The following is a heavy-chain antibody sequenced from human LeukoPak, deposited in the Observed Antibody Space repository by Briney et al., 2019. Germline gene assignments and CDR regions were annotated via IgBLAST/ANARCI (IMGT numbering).Heavy chain of an antibody. V-gene: IGHV3-23*01. CDR3: AKDLYGYFDY. Sequence: GGSLRLSCAASGFTFNNYAMTWVRQAPGKGLEWVSAISGSGGSTYYADSVKGRFTISRDNSKNTLYLQMNSLRAEDTAVYYCAKDLYGYFDYWGQGTLVTVSS. D-gene: IGHD2/OR15-2a*01. CDR1: GFTFNNYA. CDR2: ISGSGGST. J-gene: IGHJ4*02.